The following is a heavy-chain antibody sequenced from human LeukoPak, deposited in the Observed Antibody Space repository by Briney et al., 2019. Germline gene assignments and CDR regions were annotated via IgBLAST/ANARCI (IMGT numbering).Heavy chain of an antibody. V-gene: IGHV4-39*01. CDR2: IYYSGST. Sequence: SETLSLTCTVSGGSISSSSYYWGWIRQPPGKGLEWIGSIYYSGSTYYNPSLKSRVTISVDTSKNQFSLKLSSVTAADTAVYYCARLFAFRRGSRSSWYSDYWGQGTLVTVSS. J-gene: IGHJ4*02. CDR3: ARLFAFRRGSRSSWYSDY. D-gene: IGHD6-13*01. CDR1: GGSISSSSYY.